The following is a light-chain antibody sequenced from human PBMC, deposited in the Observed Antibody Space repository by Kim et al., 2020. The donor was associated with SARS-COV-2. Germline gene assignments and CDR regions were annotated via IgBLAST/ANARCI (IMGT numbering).Light chain of an antibody. CDR1: QSVNRD. J-gene: IGKJ4*01. CDR3: QQYNNWPPLT. CDR2: GAS. Sequence: SPGEGATLSCRASQSVNRDLAWYQQKPGQAPRLLIYGASTRDTGVPARFSGSGSGTDFTLTIDSLQSEDFAVYYCQQYNNWPPLTFGGGTKVDIK. V-gene: IGKV3-15*01.